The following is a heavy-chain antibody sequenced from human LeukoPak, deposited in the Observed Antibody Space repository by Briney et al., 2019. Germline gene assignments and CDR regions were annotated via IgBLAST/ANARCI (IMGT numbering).Heavy chain of an antibody. J-gene: IGHJ5*02. D-gene: IGHD4/OR15-4a*01. CDR3: VRGPYGASISKWFDP. V-gene: IGHV4-59*01. CDR1: GYSIRNGYN. CDR2: IYYSGDT. Sequence: SETLSLTCTVSGYSIRNGYNWGWVRQPPGKGLEWSGYIYYSGDTNYNPSLKNRVTLSVDTSRNQLSLQLSSVTTADTAVYYCVRGPYGASISKWFDPWGQGTLVIVSS.